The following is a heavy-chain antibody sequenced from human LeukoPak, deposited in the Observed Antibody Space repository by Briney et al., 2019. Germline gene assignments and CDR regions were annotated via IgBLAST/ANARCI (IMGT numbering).Heavy chain of an antibody. V-gene: IGHV1-69*05. CDR1: GGTFSSYA. J-gene: IGHJ4*02. CDR3: ARAGLDYYDSSGYYDY. CDR2: IIPIFGTA. D-gene: IGHD3-22*01. Sequence: SVKVSCKASGGTFSSYAISWVRQAPGQGLEWVGGIIPIFGTANYAQKFQGRVTITTDESTSTAYMELSSLRSEDTAVYYCARAGLDYYDSSGYYDYWGQGTLVTVSS.